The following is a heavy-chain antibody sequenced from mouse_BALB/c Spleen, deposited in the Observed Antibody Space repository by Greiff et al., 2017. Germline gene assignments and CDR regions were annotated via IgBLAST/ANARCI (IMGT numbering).Heavy chain of an antibody. Sequence: EVKVEESGPGLVKPSQSLSLTCSVTGYSITSGYYWNWIRQFPGNKLEWMGYISYDGGNNYNPSLKNRISITRDTSKNQFFLKLNSVTTEDTATYYCARDLITTVGLYWGQGTTLTVSS. CDR1: GYSITSGYY. CDR2: ISYDGGN. D-gene: IGHD1-1*01. J-gene: IGHJ2*01. V-gene: IGHV3-6*02. CDR3: ARDLITTVGLY.